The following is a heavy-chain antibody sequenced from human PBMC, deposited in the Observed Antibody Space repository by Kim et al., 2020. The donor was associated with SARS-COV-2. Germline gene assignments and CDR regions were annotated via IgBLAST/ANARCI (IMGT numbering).Heavy chain of an antibody. D-gene: IGHD2-15*01. CDR1: GGSISSYY. CDR2: IYYSGST. Sequence: SETLSLTCTVSGGSISSYYWSWIRQPPGKGLEWIGYIYYSGSTNYNPSLKSRVTISVDTSKNQFSLKLSSVTAADTAVYYCARDRRYCSGGSCYFGLPYYYYGMDVWGQGTTVTVSS. J-gene: IGHJ6*02. V-gene: IGHV4-59*01. CDR3: ARDRRYCSGGSCYFGLPYYYYGMDV.